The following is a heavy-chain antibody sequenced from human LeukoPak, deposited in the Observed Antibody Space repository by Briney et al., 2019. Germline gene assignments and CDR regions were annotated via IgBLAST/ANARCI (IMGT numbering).Heavy chain of an antibody. CDR3: ARLAAISGSDYPDD. V-gene: IGHV4-59*08. CDR2: IFYSGNT. J-gene: IGHJ4*02. CDR1: GVSISRYY. Sequence: SETLSLTCTVSGVSISRYYWRWIRQPPGKGLEWIGYIFYSGNTIYNPSLKSRVTISVDTSKNHFSLRLRSVNAADTAVYYCARLAAISGSDYPDDWGQGTLVTVSS. D-gene: IGHD1-26*01.